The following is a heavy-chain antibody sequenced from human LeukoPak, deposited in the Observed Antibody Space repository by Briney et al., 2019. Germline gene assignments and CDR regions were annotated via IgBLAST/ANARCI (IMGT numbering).Heavy chain of an antibody. V-gene: IGHV4-38-2*01. CDR3: ARAGPVKWNYYYMDV. J-gene: IGHJ6*03. Sequence: SETQTLTCDVSGFSISNGYFWSWIRQSPGKGLEWIGSIYHSGMTYYNPSLKSQFSIEVDTSKNQFSLKMRSATAADTAVYFCARAGPVKWNYYYMDVWGKGTTVTVSS. CDR1: GFSISNGYF. CDR2: IYHSGMT. D-gene: IGHD1-26*01.